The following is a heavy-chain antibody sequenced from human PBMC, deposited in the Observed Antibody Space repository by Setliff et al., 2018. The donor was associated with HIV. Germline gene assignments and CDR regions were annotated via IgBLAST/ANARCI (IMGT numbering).Heavy chain of an antibody. CDR2: INPSGGST. CDR3: ARDHMSVGAWVGATSRGLFQH. D-gene: IGHD1-26*01. CDR1: GYTFITYY. J-gene: IGHJ1*01. V-gene: IGHV1-46*01. Sequence: ASVKVSCKASGYTFITYYMHGVRQAPGQGLEWMGIINPSGGSTNYAQKFQGRVTMTRDTSTSTVYMELSSLRSEDTAVYYCARDHMSVGAWVGATSRGLFQHWGQGTLVTVSS.